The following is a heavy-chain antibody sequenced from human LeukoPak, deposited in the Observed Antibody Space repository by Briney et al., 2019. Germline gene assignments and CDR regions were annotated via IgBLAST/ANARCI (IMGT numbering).Heavy chain of an antibody. V-gene: IGHV3-23*01. CDR2: ISGSGGST. CDR3: ARKWSMATFDY. CDR1: GFTFSSYA. J-gene: IGHJ4*02. D-gene: IGHD2-8*02. Sequence: PGGSLRLSCAASGFTFSSYAMSWVRQAPGKGLEWVSAISGSGGSTYYADSVKGRFTISRDNAKNSLYLQMNSLRAEDTAVYYCARKWSMATFDYWGQGTLVTVSS.